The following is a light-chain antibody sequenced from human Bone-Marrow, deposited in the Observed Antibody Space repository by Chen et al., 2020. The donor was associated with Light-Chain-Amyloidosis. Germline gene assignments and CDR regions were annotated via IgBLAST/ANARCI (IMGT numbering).Light chain of an antibody. V-gene: IGKV3-20*01. CDR1: QTISSNY. J-gene: IGKJ4*01. CDR3: QHYGTSPLT. CDR2: GSS. Sequence: EIVLTQSPGTLSLSPGEGANLSCRASQTISSNYLTWYQQKFGQAPRLLIYGSSSRATGIPDRFTGSGSGTDFPLTINRLEPDDVAMYYCQHYGTSPLTFGGGTKVEIK.